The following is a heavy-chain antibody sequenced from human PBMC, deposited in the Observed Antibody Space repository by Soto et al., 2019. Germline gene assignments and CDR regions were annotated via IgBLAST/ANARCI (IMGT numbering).Heavy chain of an antibody. CDR3: VHSHVLRWFGFDS. Sequence: QITLKESGPTLVEPTQTLTLTCTFSELSFSTSGVGVGWIRQPPGKALKWLALIYWDDDKRYSPSLKSRLTITKVTSNNQVVLTMTNMDPVDTATYYCVHSHVLRWFGFDSWGQGTLVTVPS. CDR1: ELSFSTSGVG. D-gene: IGHD3-10*01. CDR2: IYWDDDK. J-gene: IGHJ4*02. V-gene: IGHV2-5*02.